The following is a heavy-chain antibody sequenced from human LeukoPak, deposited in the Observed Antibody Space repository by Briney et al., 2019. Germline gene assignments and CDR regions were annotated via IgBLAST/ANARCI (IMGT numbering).Heavy chain of an antibody. J-gene: IGHJ4*02. CDR3: AKGLVAGSQYFDS. CDR2: IGGTGINT. V-gene: IGHV3-23*01. D-gene: IGHD2-15*01. CDR1: GFTFNTYA. Sequence: GGSLRLSCVASGFTFNTYAMSWVRQAPGKGLEWVSAIGGTGINTKYADSVNGRFTVSRDNSRDTLYLQMSSLRADDTALYYCAKGLVAGSQYFDSWGREPWSPSPQ.